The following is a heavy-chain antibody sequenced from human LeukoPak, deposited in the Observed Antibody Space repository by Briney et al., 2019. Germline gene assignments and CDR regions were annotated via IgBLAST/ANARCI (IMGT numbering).Heavy chain of an antibody. Sequence: GRSLRLSCAASGFTFDDYAMHWVRQAPGKGLEWVSGISWNSGSIGYADPVKGRFTISRDNAKNSLYLQMNSLRAEDTALYYCAKDNTAAAGSDYYYYYGMDVWGQGTTVTVSS. V-gene: IGHV3-9*01. CDR1: GFTFDDYA. D-gene: IGHD6-13*01. CDR2: ISWNSGSI. J-gene: IGHJ6*02. CDR3: AKDNTAAAGSDYYYYYGMDV.